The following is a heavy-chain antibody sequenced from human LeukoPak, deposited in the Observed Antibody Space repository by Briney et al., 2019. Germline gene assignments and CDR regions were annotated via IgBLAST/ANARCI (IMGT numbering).Heavy chain of an antibody. D-gene: IGHD3-22*01. Sequence: PGGSLRLSCAASGFTFSSYAMNWVRQAPGKGLEWFSAISGSGGSTYYADSVKGRFTISRDNSKNTLYLQMNSLRAEDTAVYYCYIPYYDSSSYKGYWGQGTLVTVSS. CDR1: GFTFSSYA. J-gene: IGHJ4*02. CDR2: ISGSGGST. V-gene: IGHV3-23*01. CDR3: YIPYYDSSSYKGY.